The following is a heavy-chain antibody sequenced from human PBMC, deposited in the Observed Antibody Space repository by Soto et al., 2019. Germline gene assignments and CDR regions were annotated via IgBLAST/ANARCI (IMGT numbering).Heavy chain of an antibody. CDR2: IWFNGSNK. CDR1: GFTFSSYG. Sequence: GGSLRLSCAASGFTFSSYGMHWVRQAPGKGLEWVAVIWFNGSNKYYADSVKGRFTISRDNAKNSLSLQMNSLRAEDTAVYYCASGEEHPYSGYTDAFDIWGQGTMDTVSS. CDR3: ASGEEHPYSGYTDAFDI. V-gene: IGHV3-33*01. J-gene: IGHJ3*02. D-gene: IGHD5-12*01.